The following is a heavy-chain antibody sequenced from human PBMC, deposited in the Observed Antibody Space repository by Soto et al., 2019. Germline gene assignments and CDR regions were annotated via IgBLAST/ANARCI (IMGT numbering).Heavy chain of an antibody. CDR2: INHSGST. CDR1: GGSFSGYY. CDR3: ARSQIFLWFGELPYYFDY. D-gene: IGHD3-10*01. J-gene: IGHJ4*02. Sequence: SETLSLTCAVYGGSFSGYYWSWIRQPPGKGLEWIGEINHSGSTNYNPSLKSRVTISVDTSKNQFSLKLSSVTAADTAVYYCARSQIFLWFGELPYYFDYWGQGTLVTVSS. V-gene: IGHV4-34*01.